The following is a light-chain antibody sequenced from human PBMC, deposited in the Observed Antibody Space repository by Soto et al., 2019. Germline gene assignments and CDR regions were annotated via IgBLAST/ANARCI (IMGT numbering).Light chain of an antibody. CDR3: QQYGSSPWT. V-gene: IGKV3-20*01. CDR1: QSVGSSY. Sequence: EIVLTQSPGTLSLSPGERATLSCRASQSVGSSYLAWYQQKPGQAPRLLIYGASSRATGIPDRFSGSGSRTDFTLTISRLEPEDFAVYYCQQYGSSPWTFGQGTKVDIK. CDR2: GAS. J-gene: IGKJ1*01.